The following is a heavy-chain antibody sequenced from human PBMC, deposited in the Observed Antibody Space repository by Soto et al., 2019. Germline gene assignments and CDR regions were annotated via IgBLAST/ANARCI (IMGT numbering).Heavy chain of an antibody. CDR3: SKGGSKAGMEV. V-gene: IGHV3-30*18. CDR1: GFTFSNYG. J-gene: IGHJ6*02. Sequence: PGGSLRLSCAVSGFTFSNYGMHWVRQAPGKGLEWVALISYDVNNKYYADSVKGRFTISRDNSKNTLFLQMNGLRAEDTAVYYCSKGGSKAGMEVWGQGNTVTVSS. D-gene: IGHD1-26*01. CDR2: ISYDVNNK.